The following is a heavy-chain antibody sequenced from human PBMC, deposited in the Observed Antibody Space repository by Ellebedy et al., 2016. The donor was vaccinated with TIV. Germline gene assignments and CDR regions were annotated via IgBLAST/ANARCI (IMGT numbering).Heavy chain of an antibody. CDR2: IYYSGRT. CDR3: ARARDNWNLN. V-gene: IGHV4-39*01. Sequence: MPGGSLRLSCTVSGGSISGSSYYWGWIRQPPGKGLEWIGSIYYSGRTYYNPSLKSRVTISVDTSKNQFSLKLSSVTAADTAVYYCARARDNWNLNWGQGTLVTVSS. D-gene: IGHD1-1*01. CDR1: GGSISGSSYY. J-gene: IGHJ4*02.